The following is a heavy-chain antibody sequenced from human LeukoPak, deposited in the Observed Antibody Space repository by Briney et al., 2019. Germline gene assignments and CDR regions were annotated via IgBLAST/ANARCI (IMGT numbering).Heavy chain of an antibody. CDR1: GYTFSSYH. D-gene: IGHD1-26*01. J-gene: IGHJ4*02. V-gene: IGHV1-46*01. CDR3: ARAWESIAGYYFDY. CDR2: INPSFNPGVDVT. Sequence: ASVKVSCKASGYTFSSYHIHWVRQAPGQGLEWMGRINPSFNPGVDVTSYAQKFQGRVTLTRDTSTNTVYMELSSLRSEDTAVYFCARAWESIAGYYFDYWGQGTLVTVSS.